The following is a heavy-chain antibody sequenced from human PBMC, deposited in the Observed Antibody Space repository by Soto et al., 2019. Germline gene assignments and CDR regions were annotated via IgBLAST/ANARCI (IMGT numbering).Heavy chain of an antibody. D-gene: IGHD2-21*01. CDR1: GGSIGYSNYY. J-gene: IGHJ5*02. CDR2: IYYSGST. Sequence: QLPLRESGPGLVKPSETLSLTCTVSGGSIGYSNYYWGWIRQPPGKALEWIGTIYYSGSTYYNPSLTSRVTMSVDTSKNQFSLKLTSVAAADTAVYYCAKLVVPTSSWFDPWGQGTLVTVSS. CDR3: AKLVVPTSSWFDP. V-gene: IGHV4-39*01.